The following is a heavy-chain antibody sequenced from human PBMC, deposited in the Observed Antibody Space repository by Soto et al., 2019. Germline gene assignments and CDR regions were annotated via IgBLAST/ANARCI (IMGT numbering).Heavy chain of an antibody. V-gene: IGHV4-59*02. Sequence: QVQLQESGPGLVKPSETLPLTCSVSDGSVTGYCWSWIRQPPGKGLEWIGCIDYNGRAHYNPSLPCRVTMSLDTSNICFYLKLSSVTSTDTAVYYCARGPDHGEVGYFGQGTLVTVSS. CDR3: ARGPDHGEVGY. D-gene: IGHD4-17*01. CDR2: IDYNGRA. CDR1: DGSVTGYC. J-gene: IGHJ4*02.